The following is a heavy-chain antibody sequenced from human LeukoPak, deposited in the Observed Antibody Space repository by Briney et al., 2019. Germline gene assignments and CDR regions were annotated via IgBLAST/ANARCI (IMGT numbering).Heavy chain of an antibody. J-gene: IGHJ4*02. CDR3: ARHGRYCSGGSCYSLDY. D-gene: IGHD2-15*01. CDR2: IYYSGST. CDR1: GGSISSYY. Sequence: KTSETLSLTCTVSGGSISSYYWSWIRQPPGKGLEWFGYIYYSGSTNYNPSHKSRVTISVDTSKNQFSLRLSSVTAADTAVYYCARHGRYCSGGSCYSLDYWGQGTLVTVSS. V-gene: IGHV4-59*08.